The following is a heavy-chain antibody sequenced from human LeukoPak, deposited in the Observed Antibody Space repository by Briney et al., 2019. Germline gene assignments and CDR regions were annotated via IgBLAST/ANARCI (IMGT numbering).Heavy chain of an antibody. Sequence: SVKVSCKASGGTFSSYAISWARQAPGQGLEWMGGIIPIFGTANYAQKFQGRVTITADQSTSTAYMELSSLRSEDTAVYYCARESGTYCSSTSCYGSGAFDIWGQGTMVTVSS. CDR3: ARESGTYCSSTSCYGSGAFDI. CDR1: GGTFSSYA. J-gene: IGHJ3*02. D-gene: IGHD2-2*01. CDR2: IIPIFGTA. V-gene: IGHV1-69*13.